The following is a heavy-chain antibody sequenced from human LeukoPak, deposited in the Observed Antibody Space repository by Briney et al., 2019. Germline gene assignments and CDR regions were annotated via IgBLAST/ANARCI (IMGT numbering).Heavy chain of an antibody. D-gene: IGHD2-15*01. Sequence: SETLSLTCAVYGGSFSGYYWSWIRQPPGKGLEWIGEINHSGSTNYNPSLKSRVTISVDTSKNQFSLKLSSVTAADTAVYCCARGRCSGGSCYMRGLNAFDIWGQGTMVTVSS. CDR3: ARGRCSGGSCYMRGLNAFDI. CDR1: GGSFSGYY. V-gene: IGHV4-34*01. CDR2: INHSGST. J-gene: IGHJ3*02.